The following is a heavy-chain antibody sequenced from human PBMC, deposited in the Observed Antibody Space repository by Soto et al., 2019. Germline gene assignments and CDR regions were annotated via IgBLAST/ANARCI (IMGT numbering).Heavy chain of an antibody. CDR1: GFSLSTSGVG. CDR3: AYMPYFYGSGPHDY. J-gene: IGHJ4*02. Sequence: SGPTLVNPTQTLTLTCTFSGFSLSTSGVGVGWIRQPPGKALEWLALIYWNDDKRYSPSLKSRLTITKDTSKNQVVLTMTNMDPVDTATYYCAYMPYFYGSGPHDYWGQGTLVTVSS. CDR2: IYWNDDK. D-gene: IGHD3-10*01. V-gene: IGHV2-5*01.